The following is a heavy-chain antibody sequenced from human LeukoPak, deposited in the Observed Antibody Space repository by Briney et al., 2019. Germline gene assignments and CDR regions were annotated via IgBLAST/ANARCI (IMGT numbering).Heavy chain of an antibody. Sequence: SQTLSLTCTVSGGSISSGDYYWSWIRQPPGKGLEWIGYIYYSGNTYYNPSLKSRVTISVDTSKNQFSLKLSSVTAADTAVYYCARDNSNFGWFDPWGQGTLVTVSS. D-gene: IGHD4-11*01. CDR2: IYYSGNT. V-gene: IGHV4-30-4*01. J-gene: IGHJ5*02. CDR3: ARDNSNFGWFDP. CDR1: GGSISSGDYY.